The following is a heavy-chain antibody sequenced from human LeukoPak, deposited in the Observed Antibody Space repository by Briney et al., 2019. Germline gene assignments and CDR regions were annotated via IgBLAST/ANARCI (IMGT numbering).Heavy chain of an antibody. CDR1: GFTFSSYG. J-gene: IGHJ4*02. CDR2: ISYDGSNK. Sequence: GRSVRLSCAASGFTFSSYGMHWVRQAPGKGLEWVAVISYDGSNKYYADSVKGRFTISRDNSKNTLYLQMNSLRAEDTAVYYCAKVRGALDYWGQGTLVTVSS. CDR3: AKVRGALDY. D-gene: IGHD4/OR15-4a*01. V-gene: IGHV3-30*18.